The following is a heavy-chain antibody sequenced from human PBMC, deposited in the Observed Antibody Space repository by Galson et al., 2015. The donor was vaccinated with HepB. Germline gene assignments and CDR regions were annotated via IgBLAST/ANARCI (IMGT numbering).Heavy chain of an antibody. CDR3: AKSRYCSSATCSYFYYYGMDV. D-gene: IGHD2-2*01. Sequence: SLRLSCAASGFIFSSYGMHWVRQAPGKGLEWVAVVSYDGSNKYYADSVKGRFTISRDNSKNTLYMQMNSLRAEDTAVYYCAKSRYCSSATCSYFYYYGMDVWGQGTTVTVSS. V-gene: IGHV3-30*18. J-gene: IGHJ6*02. CDR2: VSYDGSNK. CDR1: GFIFSSYG.